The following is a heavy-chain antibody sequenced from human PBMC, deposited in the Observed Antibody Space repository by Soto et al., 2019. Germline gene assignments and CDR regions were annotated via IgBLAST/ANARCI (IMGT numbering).Heavy chain of an antibody. D-gene: IGHD6-6*01. Sequence: PSETLSLTCAVYGGSFSCYYWSWIRQPPGKGLEWIGEINHSGSTNYNPSLKSRVTISVDTSKNQFSLKLSSVTAADTAVYYCARGGGYSAARPRGPIDYWGQGTLVTVSS. J-gene: IGHJ4*02. V-gene: IGHV4-34*01. CDR1: GGSFSCYY. CDR2: INHSGST. CDR3: ARGGGYSAARPRGPIDY.